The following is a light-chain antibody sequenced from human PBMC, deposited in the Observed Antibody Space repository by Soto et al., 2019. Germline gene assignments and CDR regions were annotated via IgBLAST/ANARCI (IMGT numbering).Light chain of an antibody. V-gene: IGLV2-8*01. CDR2: EVT. CDR1: SSDVGGYNY. Sequence: QSALTQPPSASGSPGQSVTISCTGTSSDVGGYNYVSWYQQYPGRAPKLMIYEVTKRPSWVSDRFSGSKSGNTASLTVSGRQAEDEAPYYCSSYAASNTFSFVFGGGTKVTLL. CDR3: SSYAASNTFSFV. J-gene: IGLJ3*02.